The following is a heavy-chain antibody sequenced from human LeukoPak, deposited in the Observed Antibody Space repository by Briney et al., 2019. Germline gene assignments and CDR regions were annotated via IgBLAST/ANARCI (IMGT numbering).Heavy chain of an antibody. CDR2: IRSKANSYTT. D-gene: IGHD2-2*01. V-gene: IGHV3-73*01. J-gene: IGHJ6*04. CDR3: TRPGLGYCSSTSCPGWVDV. CDR1: GFTFSGSA. Sequence: GGSLKLSCAASGFTFSGSAMHWVRQASGKGLEWVGRIRSKANSYTTAYAASVKGRFTISRDDSKNTAYLQMNSLKTEDMAVYYCTRPGLGYCSSTSCPGWVDVWGKGTTVTVSS.